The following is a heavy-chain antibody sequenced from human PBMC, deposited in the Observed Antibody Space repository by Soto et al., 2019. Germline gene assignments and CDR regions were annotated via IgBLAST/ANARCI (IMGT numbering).Heavy chain of an antibody. J-gene: IGHJ4*02. Sequence: QLQLQESGSGLVKPSQTLSLTCAVSGGSISSGGYSWSWIRQPPGKGLEWIGYIYHSGSTYYNPSRKSRVTISVERPENQFSLKRSCVTAADTAVYYCAGAGGLGAVAVDYWGQGTLVTVSS. V-gene: IGHV4-30-2*01. CDR3: AGAGGLGAVAVDY. CDR2: IYHSGST. D-gene: IGHD6-19*01. CDR1: GGSISSGGYS.